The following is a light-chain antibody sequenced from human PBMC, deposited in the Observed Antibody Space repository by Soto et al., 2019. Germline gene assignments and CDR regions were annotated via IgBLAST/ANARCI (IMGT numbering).Light chain of an antibody. CDR3: QKYDTAPYT. J-gene: IGKJ2*01. Sequence: ESVLTQSPGTLSLSPGERATLSCRTSQSVIRNYLAWYQQTPGRSPRLLIYGASNRATGIPDRFSGSGSGTDFTLTISGLEADDFAVYYCQKYDTAPYTFGQGTRREIK. CDR2: GAS. CDR1: QSVIRNY. V-gene: IGKV3-20*01.